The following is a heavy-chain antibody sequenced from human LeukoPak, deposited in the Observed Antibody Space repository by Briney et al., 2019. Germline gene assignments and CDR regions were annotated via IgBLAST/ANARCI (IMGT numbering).Heavy chain of an antibody. CDR1: GYTFTDYY. V-gene: IGHV1-69-2*01. CDR3: AIGLGYYDSSGYYYENFDY. D-gene: IGHD3-22*01. Sequence: ASMKASCKVSGYTFTDYYMHWVQQAPGKGLEWMGLVDPEDGETIYAEKFQGRVTITADTSTDTAYMELSSLRSEDTAVYYCAIGLGYYDSSGYYYENFDYWGQGTLVTVSS. J-gene: IGHJ4*02. CDR2: VDPEDGET.